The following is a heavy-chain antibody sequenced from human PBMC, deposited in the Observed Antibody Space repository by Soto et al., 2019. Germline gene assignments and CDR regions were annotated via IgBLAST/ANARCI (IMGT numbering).Heavy chain of an antibody. CDR2: IYYSGST. D-gene: IGHD5-18*01. CDR1: GGSISSGGYY. Sequence: QVQLQESGPGLVKPSQTLSLTCTVSGGSISSGGYYWSWIRQHPGKGLEWIGYIYYSGSTYYNPSLKSRVTISVDTSKNQFSLKLSSVTAAYTAVYYCARVGGGAGIQLWGVEYNWFDPWGQGTLVTVSS. CDR3: ARVGGGAGIQLWGVEYNWFDP. J-gene: IGHJ5*02. V-gene: IGHV4-31*03.